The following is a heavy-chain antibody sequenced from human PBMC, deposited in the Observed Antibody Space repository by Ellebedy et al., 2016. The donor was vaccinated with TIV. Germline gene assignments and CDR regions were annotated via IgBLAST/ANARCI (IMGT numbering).Heavy chain of an antibody. V-gene: IGHV3-30-3*01. Sequence: GESLKISCVASDLSFSSYGMYWVRQAPGKGLEWVAVISSDRDSKDYADSVKGRFTISRDNSKNTLYLQMSSLTVEDTAIYYCARATVTTGYYYAMGVWGQGTTVTVSS. CDR1: DLSFSSYG. CDR3: ARATVTTGYYYAMGV. D-gene: IGHD4-11*01. CDR2: ISSDRDSK. J-gene: IGHJ6*02.